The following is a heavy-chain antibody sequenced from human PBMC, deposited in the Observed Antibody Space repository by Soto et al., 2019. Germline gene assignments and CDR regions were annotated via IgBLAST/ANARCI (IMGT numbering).Heavy chain of an antibody. Sequence: EVQLLESGGGLVQPGGSLRLSCAASGFTFSSYAMSWVRQAPGKGLGWVSGISDSGGSTIYADSVKGRFTISRDNSKNTLYVQMNSLRAEDTAVYYCAKDLWGQRYFDIWGRGTLVSVSS. D-gene: IGHD7-27*01. CDR2: ISDSGGST. J-gene: IGHJ2*01. V-gene: IGHV3-23*01. CDR3: AKDLWGQRYFDI. CDR1: GFTFSSYA.